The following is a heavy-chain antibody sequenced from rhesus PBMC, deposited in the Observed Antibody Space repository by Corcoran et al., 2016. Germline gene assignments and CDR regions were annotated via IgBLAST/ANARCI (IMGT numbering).Heavy chain of an antibody. J-gene: IGHJ4*01. CDR2: IYGSGGST. Sequence: QVQLQESGPAVVKPSETLSLTCAVSGGSISSSNWWSWIRQSPGKGLEWIGGIYGSGGSTEYNPSLNGRVTILKDTSNDQFSLKLSSVTAADTAVYYCARPWGIAAAGSDYWGQGVLVTVSS. D-gene: IGHD6-31*01. CDR3: ARPWGIAAAGSDY. CDR1: GGSISSSNW. V-gene: IGHV4-93*01.